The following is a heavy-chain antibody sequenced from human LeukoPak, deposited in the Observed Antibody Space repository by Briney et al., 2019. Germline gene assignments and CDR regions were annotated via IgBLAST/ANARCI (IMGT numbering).Heavy chain of an antibody. D-gene: IGHD1-1*01. CDR2: MNPNSGNT. V-gene: IGHV1-8*01. Sequence: ATVKFSCKASGYTFTSYDINWVRQATGQGLEWMGWMNPNSGNTGYAQKFQGRVTMTRNTSISTAYMELSSLRSEDTAVYYCARGTLDLPYYYIDVCGKGDPVTVSS. CDR3: ARGTLDLPYYYIDV. CDR1: GYTFTSYD. J-gene: IGHJ6*03.